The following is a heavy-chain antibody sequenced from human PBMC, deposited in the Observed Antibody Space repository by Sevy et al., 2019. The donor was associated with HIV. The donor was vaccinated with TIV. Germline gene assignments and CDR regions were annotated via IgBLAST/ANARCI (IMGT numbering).Heavy chain of an antibody. Sequence: GGSLRLSCAASGFTFSDYYMSWIRQAPGKGLEWVSYISSSGSTIYYADSVKGRFTISRDNAKNPLYLQMNSLRAEDTAVYYCARSIAVAGRGKNWWFDPWGQGTLVTVSS. D-gene: IGHD6-19*01. J-gene: IGHJ5*02. V-gene: IGHV3-11*01. CDR1: GFTFSDYY. CDR3: ARSIAVAGRGKNWWFDP. CDR2: ISSSGSTI.